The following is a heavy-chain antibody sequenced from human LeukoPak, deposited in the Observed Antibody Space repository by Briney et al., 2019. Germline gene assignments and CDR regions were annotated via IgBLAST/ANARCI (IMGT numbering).Heavy chain of an antibody. V-gene: IGHV4-30-4*01. CDR2: IYYSGTT. J-gene: IGHJ4*02. CDR1: GGSISSGEYY. CDR3: AREITYYDFLTGPFDS. D-gene: IGHD3-9*01. Sequence: SETLSLTCTVSGGSISSGEYYWSWIRQPPGKGLEWIGYIYYSGTTYYNPSLMSRVTISLDTSKNQFSLKLNSVTAADTAVYYCAREITYYDFLTGPFDSWGQETLVTVSS.